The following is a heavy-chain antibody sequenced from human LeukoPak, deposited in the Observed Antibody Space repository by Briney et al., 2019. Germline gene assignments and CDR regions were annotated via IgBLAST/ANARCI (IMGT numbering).Heavy chain of an antibody. Sequence: VASVKVSCKASGGTFSSYAISWVRQATGQGLEWMGWMNPNSGNTGYAQKFQGRVTMTRDTSISTAYMELSSLRSEDTAVYYCARGPGKITIFGVVQYYYYYMDVWGKGTTVTVSS. CDR2: MNPNSGNT. J-gene: IGHJ6*03. CDR1: GGTFSSYA. V-gene: IGHV1-8*02. CDR3: ARGPGKITIFGVVQYYYYYMDV. D-gene: IGHD3-3*01.